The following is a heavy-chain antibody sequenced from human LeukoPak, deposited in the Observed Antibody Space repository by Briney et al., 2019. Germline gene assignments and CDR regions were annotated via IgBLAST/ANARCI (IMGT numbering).Heavy chain of an antibody. CDR3: ARVRRGIVVVVAAANWFDP. D-gene: IGHD2-15*01. Sequence: ASVKVSCKASGYTFTGYYMHWVRQAPGQGLEWMGWINPNSGGTNYAQKFQGGVTMTRDTSISTAYMELSRLRSDDTAVYYCARVRRGIVVVVAAANWFDPWGQGTLVTVSS. V-gene: IGHV1-2*02. J-gene: IGHJ5*02. CDR2: INPNSGGT. CDR1: GYTFTGYY.